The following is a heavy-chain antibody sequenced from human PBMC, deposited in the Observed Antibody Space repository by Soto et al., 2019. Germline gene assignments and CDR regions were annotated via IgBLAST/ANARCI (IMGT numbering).Heavy chain of an antibody. J-gene: IGHJ4*02. Sequence: PGGSLRLSCAASGFPFSSYWMHWVRQTPGKGLVWVSCINNDGSSTRYADSVKGRFTMSRDNTQNTLYLQMNSLRAEDTAVYYCARDVYLQSFDSWGQGTLVTVSS. CDR3: ARDVYLQSFDS. CDR2: INNDGSST. V-gene: IGHV3-74*01. D-gene: IGHD2-2*02. CDR1: GFPFSSYW.